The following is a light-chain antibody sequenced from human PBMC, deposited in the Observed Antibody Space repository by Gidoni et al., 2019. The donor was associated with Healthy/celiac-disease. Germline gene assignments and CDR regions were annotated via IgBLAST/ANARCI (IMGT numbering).Light chain of an antibody. CDR3: GTWDSSLSAVV. CDR2: DNN. V-gene: IGLV1-51*01. Sequence: LLTPPPSVSAAPGQKVTISCSGSSSNIGNNYVSWYQQLPGTAPKLLIYDNNKRPSGIPDRFSGSKSGTSATLGITGLQTGDEADYYCGTWDSSLSAVVFGGGTKLTVL. J-gene: IGLJ2*01. CDR1: SSNIGNNY.